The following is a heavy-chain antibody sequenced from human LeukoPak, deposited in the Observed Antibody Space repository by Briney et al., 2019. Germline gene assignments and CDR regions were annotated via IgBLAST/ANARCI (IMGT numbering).Heavy chain of an antibody. CDR1: GGSISSSSYY. Sequence: PSETLSLTCTVCGGSISSSSYYWGWIRQPPGKGLEGIGSIYYSGSTYYNPSLKSRVTISVDTSKNQFSLKLSSATAADTAVYYCARERDDSSKIDAFDIWGQGTMVTVSS. CDR2: IYYSGST. V-gene: IGHV4-39*07. D-gene: IGHD3-22*01. CDR3: ARERDDSSKIDAFDI. J-gene: IGHJ3*02.